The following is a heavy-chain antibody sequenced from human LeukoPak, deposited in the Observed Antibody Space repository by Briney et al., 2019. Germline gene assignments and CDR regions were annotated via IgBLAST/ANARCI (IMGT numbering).Heavy chain of an antibody. J-gene: IGHJ4*02. CDR1: GGSISSSSYD. D-gene: IGHD4-23*01. V-gene: IGHV4-39*07. CDR3: ARTNYGGYFDY. CDR2: IYYSGST. Sequence: KPSETLSLTCTVSGGSISSSSYDWGWIRQPPGKGLEWIGSIYYSGSTYYNPSLKSRVTISVDTSKNQFSLKLSSVTAADTAVYYCARTNYGGYFDYWGQGTLVTVSS.